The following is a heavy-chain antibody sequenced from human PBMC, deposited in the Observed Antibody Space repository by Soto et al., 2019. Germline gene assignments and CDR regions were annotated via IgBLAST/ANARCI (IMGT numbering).Heavy chain of an antibody. CDR1: GFTFSSYA. CDR2: ISGSGGST. J-gene: IGHJ6*02. V-gene: IGHV3-23*01. Sequence: GGSLRLSCAASGFTFSSYAMSWVRQAPGKGLEWVSAISGSGGSTYYADSVKGRFTISRDNSKNTLYLQMNSLRAEDTAVYYCAKNQGRFLEWLFYGSGPPPQYYGMDVWGQGTTVTVSS. D-gene: IGHD3-3*01. CDR3: AKNQGRFLEWLFYGSGPPPQYYGMDV.